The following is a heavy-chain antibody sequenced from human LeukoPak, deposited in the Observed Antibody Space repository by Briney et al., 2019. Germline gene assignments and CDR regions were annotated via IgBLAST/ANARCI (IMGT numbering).Heavy chain of an antibody. V-gene: IGHV3-23*01. J-gene: IGHJ4*02. CDR1: GFTFSGYA. Sequence: PGGSLRLSCAASGFTFSGYAMSWVRQAPGKGLEWVSAISGSGGSTYYADSVKGRFTISRDNSKNTLYLQMNSLRAEDTAVYYCAKNSREWIYFDYWGQGTLVTVSS. CDR2: ISGSGGST. CDR3: AKNSREWIYFDY. D-gene: IGHD2/OR15-2a*01.